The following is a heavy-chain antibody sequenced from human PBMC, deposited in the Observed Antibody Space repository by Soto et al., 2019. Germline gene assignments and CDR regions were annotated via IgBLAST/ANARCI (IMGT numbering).Heavy chain of an antibody. V-gene: IGHV3-74*01. J-gene: IGHJ6*02. CDR3: ARVNVPGSSTSFYYYGMDV. CDR2: INSDGSST. Sequence: QTGGSLRLSCAASGFTFSSYWMHWVRQAPGKGLVWVSRINSDGSSTSYADSVKGRFTISRDNAKNTLYLQMNSLRAEGTAVYYCARVNVPGSSTSFYYYGMDVWGQGTTVTVSS. D-gene: IGHD2-2*01. CDR1: GFTFSSYW.